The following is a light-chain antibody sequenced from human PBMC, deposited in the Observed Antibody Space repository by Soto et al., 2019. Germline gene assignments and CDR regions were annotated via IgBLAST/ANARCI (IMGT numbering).Light chain of an antibody. CDR2: GAS. J-gene: IGKJ1*01. CDR1: QSVSSN. CDR3: QQSYSSPPT. Sequence: EIVMTQSPATLSVSPGERATLSCRASQSVSSNLAWYQQKPGQAPRLLIYGASTRATGIPDRFSGSRSGPDFTLTISSLQPEDFATYYCQQSYSSPPTFGQGTNVDIK. V-gene: IGKV3D-15*01.